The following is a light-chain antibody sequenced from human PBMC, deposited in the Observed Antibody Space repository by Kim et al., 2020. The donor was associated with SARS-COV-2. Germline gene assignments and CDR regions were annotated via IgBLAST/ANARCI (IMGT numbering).Light chain of an antibody. CDR2: NNN. J-gene: IGLJ3*02. Sequence: GQRSTFTCSGSNANIGDNTVNWYQQLPGTAPKLLIYNNNQRPSGVPDRFSGSTSGTSASLAISGLQSEDEADYYCAAWDDSLNGWVFGGGTQLTVL. V-gene: IGLV1-44*01. CDR3: AAWDDSLNGWV. CDR1: NANIGDNT.